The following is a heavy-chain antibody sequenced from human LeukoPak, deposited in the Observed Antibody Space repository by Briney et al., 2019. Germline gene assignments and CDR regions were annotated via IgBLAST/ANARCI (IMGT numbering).Heavy chain of an antibody. D-gene: IGHD3-22*01. CDR1: GGSFSGYY. V-gene: IGHV4-34*01. J-gene: IGHJ3*02. CDR3: AGGDSSGYYLDAFDM. Sequence: SETLSLTCAVYGGSFSGYYWSWIRQPPGKGVEWIGEINHRGITNYNPSLKSRVTISVDTSKNQFSLKLSHVTAADTAVYYCAGGDSSGYYLDAFDMWGGGTGVSV. CDR2: INHRGIT.